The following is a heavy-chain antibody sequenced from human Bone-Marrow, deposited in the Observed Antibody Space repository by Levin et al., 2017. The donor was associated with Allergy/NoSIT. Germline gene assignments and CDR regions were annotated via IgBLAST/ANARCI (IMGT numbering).Heavy chain of an antibody. CDR3: ARDPTPGIAAAGTNWFDP. CDR1: GFTFSSYS. CDR2: ISSSSSYI. D-gene: IGHD6-13*01. V-gene: IGHV3-21*01. J-gene: IGHJ5*02. Sequence: GESLKISCAASGFTFSSYSMNWVRQAPGKGLEWVSSISSSSSYIYYADSVKGRFTISRDNAKNSLYLQMNSLRAEDTAVYYCARDPTPGIAAAGTNWFDPWGQGTLVTVSS.